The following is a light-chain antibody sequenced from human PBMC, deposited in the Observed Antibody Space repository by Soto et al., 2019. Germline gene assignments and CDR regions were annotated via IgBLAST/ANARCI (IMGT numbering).Light chain of an antibody. Sequence: DIKMTQSPSTLSASVGYRVTITGRASQSISSWLAWYQQKPGKAPKLLIYDASSLESGVPSRFSGSGSGTEFTLTISSLQPDDFATYYCQQYNSYSWAFGQGTKVDNK. V-gene: IGKV1-5*01. J-gene: IGKJ1*01. CDR1: QSISSW. CDR3: QQYNSYSWA. CDR2: DAS.